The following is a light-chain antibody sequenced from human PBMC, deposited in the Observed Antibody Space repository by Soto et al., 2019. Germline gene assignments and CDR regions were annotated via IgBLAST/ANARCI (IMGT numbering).Light chain of an antibody. CDR1: SSNIGNNH. Sequence: QSVLTQPPSVSAAPGQKVTVSCSGTSSNIGNNHVSWYQHLPGTAPKVLIYDNNKRPSGIPDRFSGSKSATSATLDITGLQTGDEADYYCGSWDRSLRGWVFGGGTKLTVL. V-gene: IGLV1-51*01. CDR3: GSWDRSLRGWV. CDR2: DNN. J-gene: IGLJ3*02.